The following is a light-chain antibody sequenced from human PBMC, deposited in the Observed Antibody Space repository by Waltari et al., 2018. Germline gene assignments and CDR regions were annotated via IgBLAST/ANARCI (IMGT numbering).Light chain of an antibody. Sequence: DIQVTQSPSSRSQAVGDRVAVTGWASQSICNYLNCYQQKPGKAPKLLIYSAASLQSGLPSRFSGSGSGTDFTLTITSLQPEDFAIYYCQETYSSPPSTFGQGTKVESK. CDR3: QETYSSPPST. CDR1: QSICNY. J-gene: IGKJ1*01. CDR2: SAA. V-gene: IGKV1-39*01.